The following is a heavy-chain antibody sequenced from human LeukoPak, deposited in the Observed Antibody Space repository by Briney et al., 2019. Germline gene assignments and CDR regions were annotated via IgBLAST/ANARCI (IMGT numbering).Heavy chain of an antibody. D-gene: IGHD3-9*01. CDR2: IYPGDSDT. V-gene: IGHV5-51*01. CDR3: ARQEYDILTGYHPIDY. Sequence: GESLKISCKTSGYSFTNYWIGWVRQMPGKGLEWMGIIYPGDSDTRYSPSFQGQVTISADKSISTAYLQWSSLKASDTAMYYCARQEYDILTGYHPIDYWGQGTLVTVSS. J-gene: IGHJ4*02. CDR1: GYSFTNYW.